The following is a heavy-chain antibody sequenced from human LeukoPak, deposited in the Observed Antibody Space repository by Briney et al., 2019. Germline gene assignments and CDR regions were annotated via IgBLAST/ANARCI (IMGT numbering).Heavy chain of an antibody. CDR3: ARVARDTIFGVVINYYYYMDV. J-gene: IGHJ6*03. CDR2: IKQDGSEK. D-gene: IGHD3-3*01. V-gene: IGHV3-7*01. Sequence: GGSLRLSCAASGFTFSSYWMSWVRQAPGKGLEWVANIKQDGSEKYYVDSVKGRFTISRDNAKNSLYLQMNGLRAEDTAVYYCARVARDTIFGVVINYYYYMDVWGKGTTVTVSS. CDR1: GFTFSSYW.